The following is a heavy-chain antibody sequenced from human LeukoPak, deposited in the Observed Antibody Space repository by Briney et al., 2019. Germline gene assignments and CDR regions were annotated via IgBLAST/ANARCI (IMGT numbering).Heavy chain of an antibody. Sequence: ASVKVSCKASGYTFTSYGISWLRQAPGHPLEWMGWISAYNGNTNYAQKLQGRVTMTTDTSTSTAYMELRSLRSDDTAVYYCALVGAIYYFDYWGQGTLVSVSS. CDR2: ISAYNGNT. CDR1: GYTFTSYG. D-gene: IGHD1-26*01. J-gene: IGHJ4*02. V-gene: IGHV1-18*01. CDR3: ALVGAIYYFDY.